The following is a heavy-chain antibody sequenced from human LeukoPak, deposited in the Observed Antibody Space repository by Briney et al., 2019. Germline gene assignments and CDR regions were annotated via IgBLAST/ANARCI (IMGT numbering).Heavy chain of an antibody. CDR1: GFTFSSYP. V-gene: IGHV3-30-3*01. CDR3: AREGTVGYWYFDL. CDR2: ISYDGSNK. Sequence: GKSLRLSCAASGFTFSSYPLHWVRQAPGKGLEWVALISYDGSNKYYADSVKGRFTISRDNSKNTLYLQMNSLRAEDTAVYYCAREGTVGYWYFDLWGRGTLVTVSS. J-gene: IGHJ2*01. D-gene: IGHD1-26*01.